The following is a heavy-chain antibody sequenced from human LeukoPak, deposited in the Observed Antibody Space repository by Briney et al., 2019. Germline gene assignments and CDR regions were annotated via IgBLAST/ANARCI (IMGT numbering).Heavy chain of an antibody. D-gene: IGHD2-2*01. CDR1: GGSISSSSYY. CDR3: ARARCSSTSCLDP. CDR2: IYYSGST. Sequence: SETLSLTCTVSGGSISSSSYYWSWIRQPPGKGLEWIGYIYYSGSTNYNPSLKSRVTISVDTSKNQFSLKLSSVTAADTAVYYCARARCSSTSCLDPWGQGTLVTVSS. J-gene: IGHJ5*02. V-gene: IGHV4-61*01.